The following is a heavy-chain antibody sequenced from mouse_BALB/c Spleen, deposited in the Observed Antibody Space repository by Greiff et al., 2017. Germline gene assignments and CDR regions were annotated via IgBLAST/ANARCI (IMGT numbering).Heavy chain of an antibody. CDR1: GYTFTDYV. J-gene: IGHJ3*01. D-gene: IGHD1-1*01. CDR2: IYPGSGST. V-gene: IGHV1-77*01. Sequence: VKLMESGPELVKPGASVKMSCKASGYTFTDYVISWVKQRTGQGLEWIGEIYPGSGSTYYNEKFKGKATLTADKSSNTAYMQLSSLTSEDSAVYFCARLYYYGSCYGFAYWGQGTLVTVSA. CDR3: ARLYYYGSCYGFAY.